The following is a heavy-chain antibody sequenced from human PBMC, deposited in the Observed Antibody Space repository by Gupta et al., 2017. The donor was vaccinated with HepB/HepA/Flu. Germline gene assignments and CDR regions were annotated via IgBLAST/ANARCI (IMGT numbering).Heavy chain of an antibody. CDR1: GGSISSSTYY. Sequence: QLQLQESGPGLVKPSATLSLTCTVSGGSISSSTYYWGWIRQPPGKGLEWTRSIYYSANTYYNAALQSRVSISVDTSKTHFPLKLSSVTAADASLYYSAKHRWIHWVLGGGHRTTVP. D-gene: IGHD5-18*01. CDR3: AKHRWIHWVLG. V-gene: IGHV4-39*01. J-gene: IGHJ6*01. CDR2: IYYSANT.